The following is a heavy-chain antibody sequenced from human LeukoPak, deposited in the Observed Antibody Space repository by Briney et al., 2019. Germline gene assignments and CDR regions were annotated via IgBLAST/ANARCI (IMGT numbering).Heavy chain of an antibody. D-gene: IGHD1-26*01. J-gene: IGHJ3*02. CDR3: AISGSYGAFDI. CDR2: IWYDGSNK. Sequence: GGSLRLSCAASGFTFSSYGMHWVRQAPGKGLGWVAVIWYDGSNKYYADSVKGRFTISRDNSKNTLYLQMNSLRAEDTAVYYCAISGSYGAFDIWGQGTMVTVSS. V-gene: IGHV3-33*01. CDR1: GFTFSSYG.